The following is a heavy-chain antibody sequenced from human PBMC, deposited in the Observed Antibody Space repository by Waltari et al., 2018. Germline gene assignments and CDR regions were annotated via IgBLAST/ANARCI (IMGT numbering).Heavy chain of an antibody. Sequence: QVQLQESGPGLVKPSETLSLPCTVSGGSISSYYWSWIRQPPGKGLEWIGDICYNGRTNYNPALNSRVTISVDTSKHQFSLKRSSLRSEDTAVYYCARGAMTDQAFDIWGQGTMVTVSS. V-gene: IGHV4-59*01. CDR1: GGSISSYY. CDR2: ICYNGRT. CDR3: ARGAMTDQAFDI. J-gene: IGHJ3*02.